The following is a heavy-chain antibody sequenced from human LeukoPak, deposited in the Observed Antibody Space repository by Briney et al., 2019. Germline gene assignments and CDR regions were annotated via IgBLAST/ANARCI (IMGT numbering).Heavy chain of an antibody. D-gene: IGHD1-7*01. Sequence: GRSLGLSCPTPGFPFSSYHINWVHQPPGKGLECLSTINSTGNTTYYADSVKGRFTLSRDSSKNTLHLQMNSLRADDTAVYYCAKGFNWNYPHYFDYWGQGTLVTVSS. CDR1: GFPFSSYH. CDR3: AKGFNWNYPHYFDY. J-gene: IGHJ4*02. CDR2: INSTGNTT. V-gene: IGHV3-23*01.